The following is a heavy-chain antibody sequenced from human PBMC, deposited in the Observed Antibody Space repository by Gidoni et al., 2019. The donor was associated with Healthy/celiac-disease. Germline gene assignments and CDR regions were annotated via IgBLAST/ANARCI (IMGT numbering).Heavy chain of an antibody. V-gene: IGHV1-69*01. Sequence: QVQLVQSGAEVKKPGSSVKVSCKASGGTSSSYAISWVRQAPGQGLEWMGGIIPIFGTANYAQKFQGRVTITADESTSTAYMELSSLRSEYTAVYYCARGPYCGGDCYSSDYWGQGTLVTVSS. CDR3: ARGPYCGGDCYSSDY. CDR2: IIPIFGTA. D-gene: IGHD2-21*02. CDR1: GGTSSSYA. J-gene: IGHJ4*02.